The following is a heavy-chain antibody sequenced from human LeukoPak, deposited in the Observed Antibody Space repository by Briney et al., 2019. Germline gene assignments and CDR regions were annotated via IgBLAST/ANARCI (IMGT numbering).Heavy chain of an antibody. Sequence: PSETLSLTCTVSGGSISSYYWSWIRQPAGKGLEWIGRIYTSGSTNYNPSLKSRVTMSVDTSKNQFSLKLSSVTAADTAVYYCARELSITMVRGVIGTFDPWGQGTLVTVSS. CDR3: ARELSITMVRGVIGTFDP. J-gene: IGHJ5*02. V-gene: IGHV4-4*07. CDR2: IYTSGST. CDR1: GGSISSYY. D-gene: IGHD3-10*01.